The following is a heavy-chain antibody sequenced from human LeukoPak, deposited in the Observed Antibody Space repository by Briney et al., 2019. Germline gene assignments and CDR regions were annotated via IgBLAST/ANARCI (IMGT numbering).Heavy chain of an antibody. Sequence: PGGSLRLSCAASGFTFGSYSMNWVRQAPGKGLEWVSSISSSSSYIYYADSVKGRFTISRDNSKNTLYLQMNSLRAEDTAVYYCARDLTFARGSWFDPWGQGTLVTVSS. D-gene: IGHD2-15*01. CDR3: ARDLTFARGSWFDP. CDR1: GFTFGSYS. CDR2: ISSSSSYI. V-gene: IGHV3-21*01. J-gene: IGHJ5*02.